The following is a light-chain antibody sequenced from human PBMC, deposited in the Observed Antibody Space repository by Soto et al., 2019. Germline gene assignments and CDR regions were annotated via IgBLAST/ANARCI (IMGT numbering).Light chain of an antibody. V-gene: IGLV2-11*01. CDR1: SSDVGGYNY. CDR2: DVS. CDR3: CSYAGSYTPLYV. Sequence: QSVLTQPRSVSGSPGQSVTISCTGTSSDVGGYNYVSWYQQHPGKAPKLMIYDVSKRPSGVPDRFSGSKSGNTASLTTSGLQAEDEADYYCCSYAGSYTPLYVFGTGTKVTVL. J-gene: IGLJ1*01.